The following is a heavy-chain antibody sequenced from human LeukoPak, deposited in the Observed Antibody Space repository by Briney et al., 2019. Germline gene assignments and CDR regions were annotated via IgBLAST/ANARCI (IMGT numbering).Heavy chain of an antibody. D-gene: IGHD1-26*01. CDR1: GFIFSSYG. CDR2: IRYDGSNK. CDR3: AKAAVGGTYYYYYMDV. J-gene: IGHJ6*03. V-gene: IGHV3-30*02. Sequence: GGSLRLSCAASGFIFSSYGMHWVRQAPGKGLEWVAFIRYDGSNKYYADSVKGRFTISRDNSKNTLYLQMNSLRAEDTAVYYCAKAAVGGTYYYYYMDVWGKGTTVTVSS.